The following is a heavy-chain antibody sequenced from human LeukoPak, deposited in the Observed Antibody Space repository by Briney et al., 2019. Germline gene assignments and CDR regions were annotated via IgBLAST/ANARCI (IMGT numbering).Heavy chain of an antibody. Sequence: GESLKISCKGSGYSFTNYWIGWVRQMPGKGLEWMGIIYPGDSDTRYSPSFQGQVTISADKSISTAYLQWSSLKASDTAMYYCARHNGDRLWYFDLWGRGTLVTVSS. CDR3: ARHNGDRLWYFDL. CDR2: IYPGDSDT. V-gene: IGHV5-51*01. D-gene: IGHD4-17*01. J-gene: IGHJ2*01. CDR1: GYSFTNYW.